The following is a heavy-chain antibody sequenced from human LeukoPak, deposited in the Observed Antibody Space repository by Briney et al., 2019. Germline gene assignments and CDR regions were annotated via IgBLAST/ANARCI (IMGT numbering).Heavy chain of an antibody. CDR1: GFTFDDYG. J-gene: IGHJ4*02. Sequence: PGGSLRLSCAASGFTFDDYGMNWVRQAPGKGLEWVSSISSSATYINYADSVRGRLTISRDNAKNSLYLQMNFLSADDTAVYYCARDGNWNDGYYFDLWGQGTLVTVSP. V-gene: IGHV3-21*01. D-gene: IGHD1-20*01. CDR3: ARDGNWNDGYYFDL. CDR2: ISSSATYI.